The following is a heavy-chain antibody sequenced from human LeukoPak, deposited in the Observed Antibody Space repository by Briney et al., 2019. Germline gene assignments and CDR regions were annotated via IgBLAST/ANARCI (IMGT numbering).Heavy chain of an antibody. J-gene: IGHJ5*02. CDR2: ISAYNGNT. CDR3: ARTAVPTIRWFEP. CDR1: GYTFSSYG. V-gene: IGHV1-18*01. D-gene: IGHD2-2*01. Sequence: ASVKVSCKASGYTFSSYGISWVRQAPGQGLEWMGWISAYNGNTNYAQKLQGRVAMTTDTSTSTVYMVLRSLRSDDTAVYYCARTAVPTIRWFEPWGQGTLVAVSS.